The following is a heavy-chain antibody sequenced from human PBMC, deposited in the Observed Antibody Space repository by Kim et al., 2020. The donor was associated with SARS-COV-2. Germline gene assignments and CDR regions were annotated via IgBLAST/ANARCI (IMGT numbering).Heavy chain of an antibody. Sequence: LKSRITIAVDTSKNQFSLKLSSVTAADTAVYYCASRRDCTSTTCYIFFDQWGQGTLVTVSS. V-gene: IGHV4-34*01. J-gene: IGHJ4*02. CDR3: ASRRDCTSTTCYIFFDQ. D-gene: IGHD2-2*02.